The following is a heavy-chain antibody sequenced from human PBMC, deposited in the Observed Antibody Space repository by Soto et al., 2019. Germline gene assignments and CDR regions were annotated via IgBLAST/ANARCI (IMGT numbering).Heavy chain of an antibody. J-gene: IGHJ6*02. CDR1: GGSFSGYY. CDR2: INHSGST. V-gene: IGHV4-34*01. CDR3: ATLKGGYCTNGVCWTPYYYYGMDV. D-gene: IGHD2-8*01. Sequence: SETLSLTCAVYGGSFSGYYWSWIRQPPGKGLEWIGEINHSGSTNYNPSLKSRVTISVDTSKNQFSLKLSSVTAADTAVYYCATLKGGYCTNGVCWTPYYYYGMDVWGQGTTVTISS.